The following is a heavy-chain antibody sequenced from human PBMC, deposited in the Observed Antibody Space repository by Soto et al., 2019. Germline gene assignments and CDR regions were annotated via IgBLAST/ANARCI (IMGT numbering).Heavy chain of an antibody. Sequence: QVQLVESGGGVVQPGRSLRLSCAASGFTFSSYGMHWVRQAPGKGLEWVAVISYDGSNKYYADSVKGRFTISRDNSKNTLYLQMNSLRAEDTAVYYCAKGPVWGQGTTVTVSS. CDR3: AKGPV. CDR2: ISYDGSNK. V-gene: IGHV3-30*18. CDR1: GFTFSSYG. J-gene: IGHJ6*02.